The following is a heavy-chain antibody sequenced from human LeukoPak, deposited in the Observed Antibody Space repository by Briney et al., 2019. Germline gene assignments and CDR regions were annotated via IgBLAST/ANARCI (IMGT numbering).Heavy chain of an antibody. D-gene: IGHD5-24*01. J-gene: IGHJ4*02. CDR3: AISRDGYIVFDY. CDR1: GGTFSSYA. CDR2: IIPIFGTA. V-gene: IGHV1-69*05. Sequence: SVKVSCKASGGTFSSYAISWVRQAPGQGLEWMGRIIPIFGTANYAQKFQGRITIITDESTVTAYMELSSLRSEDTAVYYCAISRDGYIVFDYWGQGTLVTVSS.